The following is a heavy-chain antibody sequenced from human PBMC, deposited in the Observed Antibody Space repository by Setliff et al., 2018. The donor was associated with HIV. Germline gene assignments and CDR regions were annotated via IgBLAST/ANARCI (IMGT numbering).Heavy chain of an antibody. V-gene: IGHV1-3*01. Sequence: ASVKVSCKASGFIFTNYGIHWVRQAPGHSLEWMGFINSGTGNTIYSQKFQGRVTFSRDTSASTAYMELSSLTSDDTAIYYCARGRLSWSPDFWGQGTLVTVSS. CDR3: ARGRLSWSPDF. CDR1: GFIFTNYG. CDR2: INSGTGNT. J-gene: IGHJ4*02.